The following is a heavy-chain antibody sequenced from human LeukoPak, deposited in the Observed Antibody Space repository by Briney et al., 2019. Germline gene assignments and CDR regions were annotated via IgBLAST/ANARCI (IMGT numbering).Heavy chain of an antibody. Sequence: SETLSLTCTVSGGSISSGDYYWSWIRQPPGKGLEWIGYIYYSGSTYYNPSLKSRVTISVDTSKNQFSLKLSSVTAADTAVYYCASTYYYDSSGYYKAQFDYWGQGTLVTVSS. CDR1: GGSISSGDYY. CDR2: IYYSGST. D-gene: IGHD3-22*01. CDR3: ASTYYYDSSGYYKAQFDY. V-gene: IGHV4-30-4*02. J-gene: IGHJ4*02.